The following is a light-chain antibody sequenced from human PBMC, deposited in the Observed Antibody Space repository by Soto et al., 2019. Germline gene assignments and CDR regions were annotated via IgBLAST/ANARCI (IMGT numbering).Light chain of an antibody. Sequence: QSALTQPASVSGSPGQSITISCIGTSSDVGGYNYVSWYQQHPGKAPKLMIYEVSNRPSGVSNRFSGSKSGNTASLTISGLQAEDEADYYCGSYTSSTSYVFGTGTKVTVL. V-gene: IGLV2-14*01. CDR3: GSYTSSTSYV. CDR1: SSDVGGYNY. J-gene: IGLJ1*01. CDR2: EVS.